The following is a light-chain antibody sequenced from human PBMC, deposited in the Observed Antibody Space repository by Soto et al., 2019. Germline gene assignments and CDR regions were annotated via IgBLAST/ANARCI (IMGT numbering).Light chain of an antibody. Sequence: QSALTQPASVSGSPGQSITISCAGTSSDVGIYDLVSWYQQHPGKAPKLMSYEATKRPSGVSNRFSGSRSGNTASLTISNVQAEDEADYYCCSYAGTTFVVFGGGTKLTVL. CDR3: CSYAGTTFVV. J-gene: IGLJ2*01. CDR2: EAT. CDR1: SSDVGIYDL. V-gene: IGLV2-23*01.